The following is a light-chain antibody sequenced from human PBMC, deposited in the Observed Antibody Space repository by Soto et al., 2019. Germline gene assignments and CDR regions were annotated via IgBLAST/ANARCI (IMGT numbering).Light chain of an antibody. J-gene: IGKJ2*01. CDR2: GAS. Sequence: EIVMTQSPATLSVSPGERASLSCRASQSVGSNLAWYQQTAGQAPRLLIYGASTRATGIPARFSGSGSGTAFTLTISILQSEDFAVYSCQQYTNWPYTFVQGTKLEIK. CDR1: QSVGSN. CDR3: QQYTNWPYT. V-gene: IGKV3-15*01.